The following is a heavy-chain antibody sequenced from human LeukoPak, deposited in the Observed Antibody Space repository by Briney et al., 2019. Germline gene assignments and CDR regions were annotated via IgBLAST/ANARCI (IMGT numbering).Heavy chain of an antibody. CDR3: ARTTVAVPAAAAEYYYYMDV. Sequence: PGGSLRLSCAASGFTFSSYSMNWVRQAPGKGLEWVSSISSSSSYIYYADSVKGRFTISRDNAKNSLYLQMNSLRAEDTAVYYCARTTVAVPAAAAEYYYYMDVWGKGTTVTVSS. D-gene: IGHD2-2*01. CDR2: ISSSSSYI. J-gene: IGHJ6*03. V-gene: IGHV3-21*04. CDR1: GFTFSSYS.